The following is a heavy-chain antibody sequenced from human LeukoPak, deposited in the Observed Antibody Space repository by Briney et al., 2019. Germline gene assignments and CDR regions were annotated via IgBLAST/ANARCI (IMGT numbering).Heavy chain of an antibody. Sequence: GGSLRLSCAASGFTFSSYAMHWVRQAPGKGLEWVAVISYDGSNKYYADSVKGRFTISRDNSKNTLYLQMNSLRAEDTAVYYCARDLSYWGQGTLVTVSS. J-gene: IGHJ4*02. CDR3: ARDLSY. CDR2: ISYDGSNK. V-gene: IGHV3-30-3*01. CDR1: GFTFSSYA.